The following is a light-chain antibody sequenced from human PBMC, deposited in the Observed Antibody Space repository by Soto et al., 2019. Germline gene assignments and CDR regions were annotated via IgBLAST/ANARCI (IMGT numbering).Light chain of an antibody. CDR2: GVS. CDR3: QQRSNWPRFT. V-gene: IGKV3-11*01. CDR1: QSVGSN. Sequence: EIALTQSPATLSVSPGERATLSCRASQSVGSNLAWYQQKPAQAPRLLIYGVSTRATGIPARFSGSGSGTDFTLTISSLEPEDFAVYYCQQRSNWPRFTFGPGTKVDIK. J-gene: IGKJ3*01.